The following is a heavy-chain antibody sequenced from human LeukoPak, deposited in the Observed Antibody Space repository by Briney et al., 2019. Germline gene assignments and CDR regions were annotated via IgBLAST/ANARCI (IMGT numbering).Heavy chain of an antibody. V-gene: IGHV3-23*01. Sequence: PGGSRRLSCAASGFTFSSYGMSWVRQAPGKGLEWVSAISGSGGSTYYADSVKGRFTISRDNSKNTLYLQMNSLRAEDTAVYYCAKGASGSYYNSWFDPWGQGTLVTVSS. J-gene: IGHJ5*02. CDR1: GFTFSSYG. CDR3: AKGASGSYYNSWFDP. D-gene: IGHD3-10*01. CDR2: ISGSGGST.